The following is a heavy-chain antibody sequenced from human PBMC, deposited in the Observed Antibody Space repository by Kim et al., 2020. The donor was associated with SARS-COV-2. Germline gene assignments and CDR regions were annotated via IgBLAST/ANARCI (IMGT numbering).Heavy chain of an antibody. Sequence: GGSLRLSCAASGFTFSRNTMNWVRQAPGKGLEWVSSISSTSSFIYYADSVKGRFTISRDNAKNSLYLQMNSLRAEDTAVYFCAREDKHYFDYWGQGTLVTVSS. V-gene: IGHV3-21*01. CDR3: AREDKHYFDY. CDR1: GFTFSRNT. J-gene: IGHJ4*02. CDR2: ISSTSSFI. D-gene: IGHD2-15*01.